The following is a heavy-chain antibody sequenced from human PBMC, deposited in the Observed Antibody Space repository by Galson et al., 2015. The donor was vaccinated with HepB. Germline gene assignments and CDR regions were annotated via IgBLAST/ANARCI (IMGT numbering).Heavy chain of an antibody. CDR3: ARVRYDTLTGYNYYGMDV. V-gene: IGHV1-18*04. D-gene: IGHD3-9*01. CDR1: GYTFTSYG. Sequence: SVKVSCKASGYTFTSYGISWVRQAPGQGLEWMGWISAYNGNTNYAQKLQGRVTMTTDTSTSTAYMELRSLGSDDTAVYYCARVRYDTLTGYNYYGMDVWGQGTTITVSS. J-gene: IGHJ6*02. CDR2: ISAYNGNT.